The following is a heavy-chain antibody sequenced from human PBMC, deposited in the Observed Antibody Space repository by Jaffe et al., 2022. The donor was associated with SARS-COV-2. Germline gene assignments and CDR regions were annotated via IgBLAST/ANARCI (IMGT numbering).Heavy chain of an antibody. D-gene: IGHD2-8*01. CDR1: GSGYTFVSSY. Sequence: QVQLVQSGAEVKKPGASVKVSCKASGSGYTFVSSYLHWVRQAPGQGLEWMGIINLRRGSTSYAQKFQGRVTMTCDTSTSTVYMELSGLTSEDTAVYYCARDLGEIPEIVLGEHANGLDYWGQGTLVTVSS. CDR2: INLRRGST. CDR3: ARDLGEIPEIVLGEHANGLDY. J-gene: IGHJ4*02. V-gene: IGHV1-46*01.